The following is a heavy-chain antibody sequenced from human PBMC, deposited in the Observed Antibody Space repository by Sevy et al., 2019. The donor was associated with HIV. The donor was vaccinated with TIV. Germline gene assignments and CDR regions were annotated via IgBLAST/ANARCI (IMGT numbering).Heavy chain of an antibody. CDR2: ISYHGRDK. CDR3: AKDFTGYNGMDV. D-gene: IGHD1-1*01. Sequence: GGSLRLSCVVSGISFTTSGMHWVRQAPGKGLEWVAVISYHGRDKFYAESVKGRSTISKDNSKNMLYLQMNSLRAEDTAVYKCAKDFTGYNGMDVWGQGTMVTVSS. V-gene: IGHV3-30*18. CDR1: GISFTTSG. J-gene: IGHJ6*02.